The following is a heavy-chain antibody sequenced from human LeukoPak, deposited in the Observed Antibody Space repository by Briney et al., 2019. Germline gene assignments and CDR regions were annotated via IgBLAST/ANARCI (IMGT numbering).Heavy chain of an antibody. CDR1: GFTFSYYA. J-gene: IGHJ3*02. V-gene: IGHV3-23*01. Sequence: GGSLSLSCAASGFTFSYYAMSWVRQAPGKGLEWVSCITSSGGSKNCADSVKGRFTISRDNSKNTLYVQMSSLRAEDTAVYYCTGGGWSTDAFDIWGQGTMVTVSS. CDR2: ITSSGGSK. D-gene: IGHD6-19*01. CDR3: TGGGWSTDAFDI.